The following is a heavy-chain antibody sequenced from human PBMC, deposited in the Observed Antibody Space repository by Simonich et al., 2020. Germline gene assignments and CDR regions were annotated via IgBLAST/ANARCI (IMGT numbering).Heavy chain of an antibody. CDR3: ARDRNSGSYFDY. Sequence: QVQLVESGGGVVQPGRSLRLSCAASGFTFSGYAMHWVRQAPGKGREGVAVIWYDGSNKYYADTVKGRFTISRDNSKNTLYLQMNSLRAEDTAVYYCARDRNSGSYFDYWGQGTLVTVSS. D-gene: IGHD1-26*01. CDR2: IWYDGSNK. J-gene: IGHJ4*02. CDR1: GFTFSGYA. V-gene: IGHV3-30*07.